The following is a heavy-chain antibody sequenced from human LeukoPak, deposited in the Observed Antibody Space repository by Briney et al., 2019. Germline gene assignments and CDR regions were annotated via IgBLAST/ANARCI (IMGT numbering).Heavy chain of an antibody. CDR2: IRSKAYGGTT. CDR1: GFTFGDYA. J-gene: IGHJ4*02. D-gene: IGHD3-3*01. Sequence: PGGSPRLSCTASGFTFGDYAMSWVRQAPGKGLEWVGFIRSKAYGGTTEYAASVKGRFTISRDDSKSIAYLQMNSLKTEDTAVYYCTRARVPGVFIPVDYWGQGTLVTVSS. V-gene: IGHV3-49*04. CDR3: TRARVPGVFIPVDY.